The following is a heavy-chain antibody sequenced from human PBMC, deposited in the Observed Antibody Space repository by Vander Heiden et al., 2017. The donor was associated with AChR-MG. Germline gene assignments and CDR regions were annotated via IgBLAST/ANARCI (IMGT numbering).Heavy chain of an antibody. D-gene: IGHD1-1*01. V-gene: IGHV3-30*14. Sequence: QVQFVESGGGVVQPGRSLRLSCTASGFTFDTHAMHWVRQAPGKGLEWVALISYDQAVKYYVDSVKGRFSISRDNSKNALFLQMSSLRVDDTAIYYCARDDESQSTVTPFDYWGRGTLVTVSS. CDR3: ARDDESQSTVTPFDY. CDR1: GFTFDTHA. J-gene: IGHJ4*02. CDR2: ISYDQAVK.